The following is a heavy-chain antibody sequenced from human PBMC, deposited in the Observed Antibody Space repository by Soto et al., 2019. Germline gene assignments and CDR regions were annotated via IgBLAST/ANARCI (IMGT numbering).Heavy chain of an antibody. Sequence: LRLSCAASGFTFSGSAMHWVRQASGKGLEWVGRIRSKANSYATAYAASVKGRFTISRDDSKNTAYLQMNSLKTEDTAVYYCTRRLEGYYYGSGSYYKDDAFDIWGQGTMVTVSS. CDR3: TRRLEGYYYGSGSYYKDDAFDI. CDR1: GFTFSGSA. CDR2: IRSKANSYAT. J-gene: IGHJ3*02. V-gene: IGHV3-73*01. D-gene: IGHD3-10*01.